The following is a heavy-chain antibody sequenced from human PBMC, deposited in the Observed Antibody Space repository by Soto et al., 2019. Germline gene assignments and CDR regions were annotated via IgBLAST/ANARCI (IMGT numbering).Heavy chain of an antibody. Sequence: GSLRLSCAASGFTFSIYAMHWVRQAPGKGLEWVAVISYDGSNKYCADSVKGRFTISRDNSKNTLYLQMNSLRAEDTAVYYCARDLFYYDSSGPGRVDYWGQGTLVTVSS. CDR2: ISYDGSNK. D-gene: IGHD3-22*01. CDR3: ARDLFYYDSSGPGRVDY. J-gene: IGHJ4*02. V-gene: IGHV3-30-3*01. CDR1: GFTFSIYA.